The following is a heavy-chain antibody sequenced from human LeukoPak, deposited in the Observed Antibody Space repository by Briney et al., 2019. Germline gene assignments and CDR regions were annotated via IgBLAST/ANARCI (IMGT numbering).Heavy chain of an antibody. J-gene: IGHJ4*02. Sequence: GGSLRLSCAASGFTFSSYSMNWVRQAPGKGLEWVSYISSSSSTIYYADSVKGRFTISRDNAKNSLYLQMNSLRAEDTAVYYCARHIYGLYSSSSGGGYWGQGNLVTVSS. V-gene: IGHV3-48*01. CDR1: GFTFSSYS. D-gene: IGHD6-6*01. CDR3: ARHIYGLYSSSSGGGY. CDR2: ISSSSSTI.